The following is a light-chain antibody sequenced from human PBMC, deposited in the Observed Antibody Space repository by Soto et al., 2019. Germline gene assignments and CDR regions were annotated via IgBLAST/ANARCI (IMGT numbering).Light chain of an antibody. CDR2: CAP. Sequence: DIVLTQSPGTLSLSPGDRATLSCRASQSLSSNYLAWYQQKPGQGPRLLISCAPRRATDSPDRFSGSGSGTDFALTITRLEPADFAVYFCQQYDTFPRTFGQGTKVEIQ. CDR3: QQYDTFPRT. J-gene: IGKJ1*01. V-gene: IGKV3-20*01. CDR1: QSLSSNY.